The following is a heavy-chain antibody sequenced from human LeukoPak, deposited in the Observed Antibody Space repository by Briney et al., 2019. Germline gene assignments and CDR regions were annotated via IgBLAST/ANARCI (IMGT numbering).Heavy chain of an antibody. Sequence: GGSLRLSCAASGFSVSSSYMSWVRQAPGKGLEWVSVIYSAGPTHYADSVKGRFTISRDKSENTLHLQMNSLRAEDTAIYYCARESVGSHAIDHWGQGTLVTVSS. CDR3: ARESVGSHAIDH. D-gene: IGHD4-23*01. J-gene: IGHJ5*02. CDR2: IYSAGPT. CDR1: GFSVSSSY. V-gene: IGHV3-53*01.